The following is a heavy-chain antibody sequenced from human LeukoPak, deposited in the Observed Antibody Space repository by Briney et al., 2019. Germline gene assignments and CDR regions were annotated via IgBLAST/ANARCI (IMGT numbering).Heavy chain of an antibody. Sequence: GASVKVSCKASGYTFTSYDINWVRQATGQGLEWMGWMNPNSGNTGYAQKVQGRLTLTTDRSTNTAYMELRSLRSDDTAVYYCARGAYGDKWGQGTMVTVSS. CDR3: ARGAYGDK. D-gene: IGHD4-17*01. J-gene: IGHJ4*02. V-gene: IGHV1-8*01. CDR2: MNPNSGNT. CDR1: GYTFTSYD.